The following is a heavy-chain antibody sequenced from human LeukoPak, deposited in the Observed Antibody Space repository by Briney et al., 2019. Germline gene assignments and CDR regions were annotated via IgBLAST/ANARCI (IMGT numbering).Heavy chain of an antibody. J-gene: IGHJ3*02. CDR1: GGSFSDYQ. CDR2: ISHSGTT. D-gene: IGHD3-16*01. CDR3: ARGLVWRFLLDSRRDSFDI. Sequence: SETLSLTCAVSGGSFSDYQWNWIRQSPGKGLEWLGEISHSGTTTYNPSLKSRVTISVDTSKNQFSLRLGSVTAADTAVYYCARGLVWRFLLDSRRDSFDIWGQGTTITVSS. V-gene: IGHV4-34*01.